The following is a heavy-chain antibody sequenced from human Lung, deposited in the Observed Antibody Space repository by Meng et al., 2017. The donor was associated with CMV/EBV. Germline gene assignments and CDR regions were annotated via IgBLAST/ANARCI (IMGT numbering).Heavy chain of an antibody. V-gene: IGHV4-4*02. CDR3: ARVVTALWGYYFDY. CDR1: AGSITSSNW. D-gene: IGHD2-21*02. J-gene: IGHJ4*02. CDR2: IYLSGST. Sequence: QVKLQMSGPVPGKPSGTLSLTCAVSAGSITSSNWGSWVRQPPGKGLEWIGEIYLSGSTNYNPSLKSRVTISVDKSKNQFSLKLSSVTAADTAVYYCARVVTALWGYYFDYWGQGTLVTVSS.